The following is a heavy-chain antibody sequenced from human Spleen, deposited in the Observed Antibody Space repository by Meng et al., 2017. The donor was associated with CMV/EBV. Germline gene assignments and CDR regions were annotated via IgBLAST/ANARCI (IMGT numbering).Heavy chain of an antibody. D-gene: IGHD5-12*01. CDR2: INTDGSDT. Sequence: GGSLRLSCAASGFTFSRHWMHWVRQAPGEGLVWVSRINTDGSDTTYADSVKGRLTISRDNARNTVYLQMNSLRVEDTAVYYCAKDGAYDFAFDVWGQGAMVTVSS. J-gene: IGHJ3*01. V-gene: IGHV3-74*03. CDR1: GFTFSRHW. CDR3: AKDGAYDFAFDV.